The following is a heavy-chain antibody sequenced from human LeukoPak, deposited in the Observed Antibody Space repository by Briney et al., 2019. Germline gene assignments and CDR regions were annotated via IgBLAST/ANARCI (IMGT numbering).Heavy chain of an antibody. CDR2: ISGSGGNT. V-gene: IGHV3-23*01. Sequence: PGGSLRLSCAASGFTFSNYAMSWVRQAPGKGLEWVSVISGSGGNTYYADSVKDRFTISRDNSKNTLYLQMNSLRGKDTAVYYCAKEGLDTAMDYYYYYYMDVWGKGTTVTVSS. D-gene: IGHD5-18*01. CDR1: GFTFSNYA. J-gene: IGHJ6*03. CDR3: AKEGLDTAMDYYYYYYMDV.